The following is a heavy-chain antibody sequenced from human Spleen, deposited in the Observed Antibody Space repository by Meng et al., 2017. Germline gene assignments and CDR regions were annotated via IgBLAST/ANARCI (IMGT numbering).Heavy chain of an antibody. D-gene: IGHD6-19*01. Sequence: KVSCKGSGYSFPSYWIAWVRQKPGKGLEWMGIIYPGDSDTRYSPSFQGQVTISADKSISTAYLQWSSLKASDTAMYYCARDPPGSGWLFDYWGQGTLVTVSS. V-gene: IGHV5-51*01. J-gene: IGHJ4*02. CDR1: GYSFPSYW. CDR3: ARDPPGSGWLFDY. CDR2: IYPGDSDT.